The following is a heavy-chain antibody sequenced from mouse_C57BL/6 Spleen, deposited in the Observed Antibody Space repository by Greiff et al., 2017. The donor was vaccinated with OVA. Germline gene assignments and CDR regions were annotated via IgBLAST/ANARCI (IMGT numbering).Heavy chain of an antibody. D-gene: IGHD4-1*02. V-gene: IGHV5-17*01. J-gene: IGHJ2*01. CDR3: ARDPQLVYFDY. CDR1: GFTFSDYG. CDR2: ISSGSSTI. Sequence: EVKLVESGGGLVKPGGSLKLSCAASGFTFSDYGMHWVRQAPEKGLEWVAYISSGSSTIYYADTVTGRFTISRDNAKNTLFLQMTSLRSEDTAMYYCARDPQLVYFDYWGQGTTLTVSS.